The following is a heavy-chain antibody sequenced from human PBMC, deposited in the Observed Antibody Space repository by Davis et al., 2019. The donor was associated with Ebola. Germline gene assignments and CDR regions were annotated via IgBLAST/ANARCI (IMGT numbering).Heavy chain of an antibody. CDR1: GFTFSNYA. Sequence: GESLKIPCAAPGFTFSNYAMSWVRQAPGKGQEWVSGISGSGATTYYADSVKGRFTISRDNSKNTLYLQMNSLRADDTALYYCAKGGARYFYHYYGMDVWGQGTTVTVSS. J-gene: IGHJ6*02. V-gene: IGHV3-23*01. CDR2: ISGSGATT. D-gene: IGHD2/OR15-2a*01. CDR3: AKGGARYFYHYYGMDV.